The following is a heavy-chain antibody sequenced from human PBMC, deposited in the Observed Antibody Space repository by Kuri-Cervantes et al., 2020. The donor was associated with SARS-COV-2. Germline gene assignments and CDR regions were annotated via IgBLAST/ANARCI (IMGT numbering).Heavy chain of an antibody. CDR2: ISWGDGST. J-gene: IGHJ4*02. CDR3: AKDYSSGWYRGFDY. Sequence: GESLKISCAASGFTFDDYTMHWVRQAPGKGLEWVSLISWGDGSTYYADSVKGRFTISRDNAKNSLYLQMNSLRAEDTALYYCAKDYSSGWYRGFDYWGQGTLVTVSS. CDR1: GFTFDDYT. D-gene: IGHD6-19*01. V-gene: IGHV3-43*01.